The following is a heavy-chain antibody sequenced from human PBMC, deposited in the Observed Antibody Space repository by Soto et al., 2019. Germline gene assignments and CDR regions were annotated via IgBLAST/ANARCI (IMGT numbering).Heavy chain of an antibody. CDR1: GDSVSSNSAA. CDR2: TYYRSKWYN. CDR3: ARDGRGIVGATTHYYYGMDV. V-gene: IGHV6-1*01. D-gene: IGHD1-26*01. Sequence: PSQTLSLTCAISGDSVSSNSAAWNWIRQSPSRGLEWLGRTYYRSKWYNDYAVSVKSRITINPDTSKNQFSLQLNSVTPEDTAVYYCARDGRGIVGATTHYYYGMDVWGQGTTVTVS. J-gene: IGHJ6*02.